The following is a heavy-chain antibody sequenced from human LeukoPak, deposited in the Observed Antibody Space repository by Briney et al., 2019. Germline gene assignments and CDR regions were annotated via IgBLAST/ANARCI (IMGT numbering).Heavy chain of an antibody. CDR3: ARTTYYYDSSGYYYSWFDP. Sequence: SETLSLTCTVSGGSISSYYWSWIRQPAGKGLEWIGRIYTSGSTNYNPSLKSRVTMSVDTSKNQFSLKLSSVTAADTAVYYCARTTYYYDSSGYYYSWFDPWGQGTLATVSS. CDR1: GGSISSYY. D-gene: IGHD3-22*01. V-gene: IGHV4-4*07. CDR2: IYTSGST. J-gene: IGHJ5*02.